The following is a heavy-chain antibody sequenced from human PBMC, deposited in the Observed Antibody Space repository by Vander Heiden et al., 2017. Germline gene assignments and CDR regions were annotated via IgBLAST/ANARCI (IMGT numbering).Heavy chain of an antibody. Sequence: HLQLQESGPGLVKPSETLSLTCSVSGGSITSSTFYWVWIRQPPGKGLEWIGNIYYSGSTYDNPSLKSRVTISVDTSRNQFSLRLTSVTAADTAVYYCARVVPQGSVFDIWGQGTLVTVSP. D-gene: IGHD2-2*01. CDR1: GGSITSSTFY. CDR3: ARVVPQGSVFDI. V-gene: IGHV4-39*01. CDR2: IYYSGST. J-gene: IGHJ3*02.